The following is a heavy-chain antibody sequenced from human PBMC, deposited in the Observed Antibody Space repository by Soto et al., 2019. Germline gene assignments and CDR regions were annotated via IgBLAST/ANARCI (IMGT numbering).Heavy chain of an antibody. Sequence: QVQLVQSGPEVKKPGASVKLSCKASGYIFTSYGIGWVRQAPGQGLEWMGWISAFKGYTKYPQRLQGRVTMTTDTPTSTAYMELRSLRSDDTAVYYWARVDDYYDSSGHYFTFFNYWGQGSLVTVSS. D-gene: IGHD3-22*01. V-gene: IGHV1-18*01. J-gene: IGHJ4*02. CDR1: GYIFTSYG. CDR2: ISAFKGYT. CDR3: ARVDDYYDSSGHYFTFFNY.